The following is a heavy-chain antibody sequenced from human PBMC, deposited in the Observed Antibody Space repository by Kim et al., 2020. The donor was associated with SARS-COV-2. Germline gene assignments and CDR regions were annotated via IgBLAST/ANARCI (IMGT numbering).Heavy chain of an antibody. CDR3: ARYCSSTSCYFHGMDV. Sequence: SETLSLTCTVSGGSISSSSYYWGWIRQPPGKGLEWIGSIYYSGSTYYNPSLKSRVTISVDTSKNQFSLKLSSVTAADTAVYYCARYCSSTSCYFHGMDVWGQGTTVTVSS. CDR2: IYYSGST. V-gene: IGHV4-39*01. CDR1: GGSISSSSYY. J-gene: IGHJ6*02. D-gene: IGHD2-2*01.